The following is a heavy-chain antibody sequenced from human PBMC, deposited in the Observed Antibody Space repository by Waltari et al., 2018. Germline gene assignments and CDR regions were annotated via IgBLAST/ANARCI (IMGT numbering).Heavy chain of an antibody. D-gene: IGHD2-21*01. Sequence: QVQLHQWGAGLLKPSETLSPTCAVSGASFSGHFGRWIRPSPGKGLEWVGAIHYSGSTKYNPSLKSRLSLSVDTTKKQFSLRLTSVTAADTGVYFCARYGEVPPNYFFDYWGQGTLVTVSS. J-gene: IGHJ4*01. CDR1: GASFSGHF. V-gene: IGHV4-34*01. CDR2: IHYSGST. CDR3: ARYGEVPPNYFFDY.